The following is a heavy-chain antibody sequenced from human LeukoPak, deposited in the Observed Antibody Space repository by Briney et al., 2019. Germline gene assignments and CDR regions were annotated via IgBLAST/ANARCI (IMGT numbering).Heavy chain of an antibody. V-gene: IGHV4-59*12. CDR1: GGSISSYY. J-gene: IGHJ6*02. D-gene: IGHD3-3*01. CDR3: ARGRPDYDFWSGYYYYYYGMDV. Sequence: SETLSLTCTVSGGSISSYYWSWIRQPPGKGLEWIGYIYYSGSTNYNPSLKSRVTISVDTSKNQFSLKLSSVTAADTAVYYCARGRPDYDFWSGYYYYYYGMDVWGQGTTVTVSS. CDR2: IYYSGST.